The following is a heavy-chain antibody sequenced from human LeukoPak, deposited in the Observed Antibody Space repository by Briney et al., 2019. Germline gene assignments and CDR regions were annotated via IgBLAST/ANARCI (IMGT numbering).Heavy chain of an antibody. J-gene: IGHJ4*02. CDR2: IKEDGSEK. V-gene: IGHV3-7*05. Sequence: GGSLRLSCAASGFTFSSYSMNWVRQAPGKGLEWVANIKEDGSEKYYVDSVKGRFTISRDSAKNSLCLQMNSLRAEDTAIYYCVRSGGYWGQGTLVTVSS. CDR1: GFTFSSYS. D-gene: IGHD1-26*01. CDR3: VRSGGY.